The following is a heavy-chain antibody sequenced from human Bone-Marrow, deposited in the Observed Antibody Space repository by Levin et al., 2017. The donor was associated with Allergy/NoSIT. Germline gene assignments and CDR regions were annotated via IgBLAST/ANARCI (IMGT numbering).Heavy chain of an antibody. CDR3: ARDFQSGTYYYSDY. J-gene: IGHJ4*02. CDR1: GFTFSTYS. D-gene: IGHD1-26*01. CDR2: ISSTNTI. V-gene: IGHV3-48*02. Sequence: GESLKISCAASGFTFSTYSMNWVRQAPGKGPEWVSYISSTNTIYYADSVKGRFTISRDNAKNSLYLQMNSLRDEDTAVYYCARDFQSGTYYYSDYWGQGTLVTVSS.